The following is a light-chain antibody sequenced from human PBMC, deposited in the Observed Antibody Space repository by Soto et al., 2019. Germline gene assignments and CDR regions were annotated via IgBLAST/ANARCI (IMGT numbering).Light chain of an antibody. CDR2: DAS. Sequence: EFVLTQSPGTLSLSPGERATLSCRASQTVRNNYLAWYQQKPGQAPRLLIYDASSRATGIPDRFSGGGSGTDFTLTISRLEPEDFAVYYCQQYGITPPTFGQGTKVDIK. CDR3: QQYGITPPT. CDR1: QTVRNNY. J-gene: IGKJ1*01. V-gene: IGKV3-20*01.